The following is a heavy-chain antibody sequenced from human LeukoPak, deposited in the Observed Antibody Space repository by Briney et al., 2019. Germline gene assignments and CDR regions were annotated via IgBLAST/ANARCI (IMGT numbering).Heavy chain of an antibody. J-gene: IGHJ4*02. CDR2: IVPILVTA. Sequence: AASVKVSCKAPGGSFGRYAISWVRQAPGQGLEWMGGIVPILVTANYAQKFQGRVTITADDSTGTAYMELTSLRPADTAVYYCARGQEYSYGSSYGGQGTRVTVSS. V-gene: IGHV1-69*13. CDR1: GGSFGRYA. CDR3: ARGQEYSYGSSY. D-gene: IGHD5-18*01.